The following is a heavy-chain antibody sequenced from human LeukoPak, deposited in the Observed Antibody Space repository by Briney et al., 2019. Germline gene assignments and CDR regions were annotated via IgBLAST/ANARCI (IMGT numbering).Heavy chain of an antibody. D-gene: IGHD6-13*01. CDR3: ARGFFDSSRTIDY. V-gene: IGHV4-59*08. Sequence: PSETLPLTCTVSGGSISSYYWSWIRQPPGKGLEWIGYIYYSGSTNYNPSLKSRVTISVDTSKNQFSLKLSSVTAADTAVYYCARGFFDSSRTIDYWGQGTLVTVSS. J-gene: IGHJ4*02. CDR1: GGSISSYY. CDR2: IYYSGST.